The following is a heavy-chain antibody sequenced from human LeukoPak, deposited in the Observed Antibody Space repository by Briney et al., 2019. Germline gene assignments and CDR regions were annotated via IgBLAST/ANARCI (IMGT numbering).Heavy chain of an antibody. CDR2: ISTSSGYI. V-gene: IGHV3-21*01. Sequence: GGSLRLSCAASGFTFTTYSMNWVRQAPGKGLEWVSSISTSSGYIYYADSVKGRFTISRDNAKSSLYLQMNNLRAEDTAVYYCARVSYYPHDAFDIWGQGTMVTVSS. D-gene: IGHD2-8*01. CDR3: ARVSYYPHDAFDI. J-gene: IGHJ3*02. CDR1: GFTFTTYS.